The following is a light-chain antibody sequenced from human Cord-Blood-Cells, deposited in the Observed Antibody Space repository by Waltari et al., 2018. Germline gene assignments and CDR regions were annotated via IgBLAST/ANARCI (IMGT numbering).Light chain of an antibody. J-gene: IGLJ3*02. CDR1: SSDVGGYNY. CDR2: DVS. CDR3: CSYAGSYNWV. Sequence: QSALTQPRSVSGSPGQSVTISCTGTSSDVGGYNYVSWYQQHPGKAPKLMIYDVSKRPSGGPDRFSGSKSGNTASLTISGLQAEDEADYYCCSYAGSYNWVFGGGTKLTVL. V-gene: IGLV2-11*01.